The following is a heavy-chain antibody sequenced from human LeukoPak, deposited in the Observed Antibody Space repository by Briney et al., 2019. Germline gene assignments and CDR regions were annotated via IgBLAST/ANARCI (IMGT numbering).Heavy chain of an antibody. D-gene: IGHD6-19*01. CDR2: IFYSGST. Sequence: PGGSLRLSCAASGFTFSSYSMNWVRQPPGKALEWIGNIFYSGSTYYSPSLKSRVTISVDTSKNQFSLKLSSVTAADTAVYYCASVTGLAVADAFDIWGQGTMVTVSS. V-gene: IGHV4-59*01. CDR1: GFTFSSYS. J-gene: IGHJ3*02. CDR3: ASVTGLAVADAFDI.